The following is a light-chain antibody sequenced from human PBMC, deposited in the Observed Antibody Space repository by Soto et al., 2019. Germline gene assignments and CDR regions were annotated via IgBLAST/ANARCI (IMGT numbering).Light chain of an antibody. CDR2: AAS. CDR3: QQYQNWPPMYA. V-gene: IGKV3-15*01. CDR1: EGIXXX. Sequence: EIVMTQSPATLSVSPGERVILSCRASEGIXXXLAWYQHVPGQAPRLLMYAASTRATDVPARFSGSGSGTEFTLTISSLQSEDFAVYFCQQYQNWPPMYAFGQGTKLQIK. J-gene: IGKJ2*01.